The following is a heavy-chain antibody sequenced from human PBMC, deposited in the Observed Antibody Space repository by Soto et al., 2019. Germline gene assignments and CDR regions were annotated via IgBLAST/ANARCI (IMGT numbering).Heavy chain of an antibody. D-gene: IGHD6-6*01. V-gene: IGHV1-2*02. Sequence: QVQLVQSGVEVKKPGASVKVSCKASGYAFTGYYIHWVRQAPGQGLEWMGWINPNTGGLNYSQKFRGRVTMTRDTSISTADMELSSLRSDDTALYFCARSASSIGARPDYWGQGTLVTVSS. CDR3: ARSASSIGARPDY. CDR1: GYAFTGYY. CDR2: INPNTGGL. J-gene: IGHJ4*02.